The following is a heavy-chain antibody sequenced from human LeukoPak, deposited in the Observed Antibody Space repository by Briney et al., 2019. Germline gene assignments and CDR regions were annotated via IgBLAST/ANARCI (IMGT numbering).Heavy chain of an antibody. Sequence: RQPPXXGLXGIGEINHNGSTNYNPSLKSRVTISVDTSKNQFSLKLSSVTAADTAVYYCARGRQLRFLEWLLDYWGQGTLVTVSS. V-gene: IGHV4-34*01. D-gene: IGHD3-3*01. J-gene: IGHJ4*02. CDR3: ARGRQLRFLEWLLDY. CDR2: INHNGST.